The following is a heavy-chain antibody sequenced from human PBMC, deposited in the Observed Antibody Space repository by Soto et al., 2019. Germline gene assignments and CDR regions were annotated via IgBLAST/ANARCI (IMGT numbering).Heavy chain of an antibody. V-gene: IGHV3-30*18. J-gene: IGHJ6*04. CDR2: ISSDGTSR. Sequence: GGSLRLSCAASGFTFSSYGMHWVRQAPGKGLEWVAVISSDGTSRFYADSGKGRFTISRDKSKNTLYLQKNSLRAEDTAMYYCAKVRVKDYYYYAMDVWCEGTTVTVSS. D-gene: IGHD4-4*01. CDR3: AKVRVKDYYYYAMDV. CDR1: GFTFSSYG.